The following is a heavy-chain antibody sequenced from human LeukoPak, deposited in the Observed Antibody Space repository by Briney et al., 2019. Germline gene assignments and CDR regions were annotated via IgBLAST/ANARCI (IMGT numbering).Heavy chain of an antibody. D-gene: IGHD4-17*01. V-gene: IGHV3-30*03. Sequence: PGGSLRLSCAASGFTFSNYWMSWVRQAPGKGLEGGAVISYDGSNKYYADSVKGRFIISRDNSKNTLYLQMSSLRAEDTAVYYCARDRGRGDYGYFDYWGQGTLVTVSS. J-gene: IGHJ4*02. CDR2: ISYDGSNK. CDR3: ARDRGRGDYGYFDY. CDR1: GFTFSNYW.